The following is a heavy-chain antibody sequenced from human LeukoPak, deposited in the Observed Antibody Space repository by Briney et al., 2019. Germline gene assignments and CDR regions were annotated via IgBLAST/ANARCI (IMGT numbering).Heavy chain of an antibody. J-gene: IGHJ6*03. CDR2: IYTSGST. V-gene: IGHV4-59*10. Sequence: SETLSLTCAVSGGSISGYYWSWIRQPAGKGLEWIGRIYTSGSTNYNPSLKSRVTMSVDTSKNQFSLKLSSVTAADTAVYYCARLTVVPAAIPAPYYYYYYMDVWGKGTTVTVSS. CDR1: GGSISGYY. D-gene: IGHD2-2*02. CDR3: ARLTVVPAAIPAPYYYYYYMDV.